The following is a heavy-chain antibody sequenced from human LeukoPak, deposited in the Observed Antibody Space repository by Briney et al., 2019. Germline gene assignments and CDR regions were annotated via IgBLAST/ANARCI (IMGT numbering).Heavy chain of an antibody. V-gene: IGHV3-30*04. CDR1: GFTFSNYA. CDR3: AKGLKYYYDSSPSPGMY. CDR2: ISYDGSNK. Sequence: GGSLRLSCAASGFTFSNYAMHWVRQAPGKGLEWVAVISYDGSNKYYADSVKGRFTISRDNSKNTLYLQMNSLRAEDTAVYYCAKGLKYYYDSSPSPGMYWGQGTLVTVSS. D-gene: IGHD3-22*01. J-gene: IGHJ4*02.